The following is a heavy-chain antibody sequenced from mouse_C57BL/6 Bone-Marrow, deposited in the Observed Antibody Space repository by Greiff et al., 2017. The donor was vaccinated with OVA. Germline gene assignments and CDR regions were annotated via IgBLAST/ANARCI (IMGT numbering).Heavy chain of an antibody. CDR3: ARDESYGSSYY. V-gene: IGHV5-4*01. J-gene: IGHJ3*01. D-gene: IGHD1-1*01. Sequence: DVQLVESGGGLVKPGGSLKLSCAASGFTFSSYAMSWVRQTPEKRLEWVATISDGGSYTYYPDNVKGRFTISRDNAKNNLYLQMSHLKSEDTAMYYCARDESYGSSYYWGQGTLVTVSA. CDR2: ISDGGSYT. CDR1: GFTFSSYA.